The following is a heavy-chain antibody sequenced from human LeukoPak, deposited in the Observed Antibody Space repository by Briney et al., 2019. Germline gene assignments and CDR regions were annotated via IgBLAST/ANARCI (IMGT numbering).Heavy chain of an antibody. CDR3: ARGRYDSSGYYLIDY. D-gene: IGHD3-22*01. Sequence: ASVKVSCKASGYTFTGYYMRWVRQAPGQGLEWMGWINPNSGGTNYAQKFQGRVTMTRDTSISTAYMELSRLRSDDTAVYYCARGRYDSSGYYLIDYWGQGTLVTVSS. V-gene: IGHV1-2*02. CDR2: INPNSGGT. J-gene: IGHJ4*02. CDR1: GYTFTGYY.